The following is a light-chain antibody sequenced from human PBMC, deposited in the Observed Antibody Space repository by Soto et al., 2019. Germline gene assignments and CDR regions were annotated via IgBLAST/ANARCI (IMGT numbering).Light chain of an antibody. CDR2: EVS. J-gene: IGLJ1*01. CDR1: SSDVGGYSY. V-gene: IGLV2-14*01. Sequence: QSALTQPASVSGSPGQSITISCTGTSSDVGGYSYVSWYQQHPSKAPKLMIYEVSNRPSGVSNRFSGSKSGNTASLTISGLQPEDEADYYCSSYTSSSTLCVFGAGTKLTVL. CDR3: SSYTSSSTLCV.